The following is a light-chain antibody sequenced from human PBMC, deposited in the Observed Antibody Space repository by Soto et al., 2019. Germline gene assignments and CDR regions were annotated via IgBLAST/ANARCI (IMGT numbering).Light chain of an antibody. V-gene: IGKV1-9*01. J-gene: IGKJ1*01. CDR1: QGISSY. Sequence: IQLTQSPSSLSASVGDRVTINCRASQGISSYLAWYQQKPGKAPKFLIYAASTLQSGVPSRFTGSGSGTEFTLTISSLQPDDFATYYCQQYNSFPWTFGQGTKVDIK. CDR3: QQYNSFPWT. CDR2: AAS.